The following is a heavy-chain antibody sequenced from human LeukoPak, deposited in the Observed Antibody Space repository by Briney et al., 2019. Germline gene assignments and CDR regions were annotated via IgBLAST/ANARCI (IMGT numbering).Heavy chain of an antibody. J-gene: IGHJ3*02. V-gene: IGHV3-43D*03. D-gene: IGHD1-1*01. Sequence: GRSLTLSCAASGFTFDDYAIHWVRQAPAKGLEWVSLISWDDGRTYYADPVKRRCTISRDNSKNSLYLQMNSPRDEDTDLYYCAKDQNWNGAFDIWGQGTMVTVSS. CDR2: ISWDDGRT. CDR1: GFTFDDYA. CDR3: AKDQNWNGAFDI.